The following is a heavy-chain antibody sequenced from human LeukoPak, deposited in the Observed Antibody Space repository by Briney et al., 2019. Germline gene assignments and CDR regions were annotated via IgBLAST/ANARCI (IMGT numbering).Heavy chain of an antibody. CDR1: GGSISSGGYY. J-gene: IGHJ3*02. D-gene: IGHD3-22*01. Sequence: SETLSLTRTVSGGSISSGGYYWSWIRQPPGKGLEWIGYVYYSGSTNYNPSLKSRVTISVDTSKNQFSLKLNSVTAADTAVYYCARHMTVTYDAFDMWGQGTMVTVSS. CDR3: ARHMTVTYDAFDM. CDR2: VYYSGST. V-gene: IGHV4-61*08.